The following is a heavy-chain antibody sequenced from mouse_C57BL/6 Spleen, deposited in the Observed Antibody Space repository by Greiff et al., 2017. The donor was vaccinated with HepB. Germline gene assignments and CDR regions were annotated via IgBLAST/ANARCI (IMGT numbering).Heavy chain of an antibody. J-gene: IGHJ3*01. CDR1: GYTFTSYT. CDR3: ARSNYSDYAGFAY. Sequence: QVQLKQSGAELARPGASVKMSCKASGYTFTSYTMHWVKQRPGQGLEWIGYINPSSGYTKYNQKFKDKATLTADKSSSTAYMQLSSLTSEDSAVYYCARSNYSDYAGFAYWGQGTLVTVSA. V-gene: IGHV1-4*01. CDR2: INPSSGYT. D-gene: IGHD2-13*01.